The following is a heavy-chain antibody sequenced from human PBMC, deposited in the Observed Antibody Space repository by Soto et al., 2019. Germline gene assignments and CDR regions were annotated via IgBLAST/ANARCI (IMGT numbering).Heavy chain of an antibody. CDR1: GFTFSSYW. J-gene: IGHJ6*03. V-gene: IGHV3-74*01. Sequence: GGSLRLSCAASGFTFSSYWMHWVRQAPGKGLVWVSRINSDGSSTSYADSVKGRFTISRDNAKNTLYLQMNSLRAEETAVYYCASSFRGSYYMDVWGKGTTVTVSS. CDR3: ASSFRGSYYMDV. D-gene: IGHD3-10*01. CDR2: INSDGSST.